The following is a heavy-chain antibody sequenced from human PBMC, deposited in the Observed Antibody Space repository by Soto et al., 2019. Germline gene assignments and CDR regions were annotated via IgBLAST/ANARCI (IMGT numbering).Heavy chain of an antibody. CDR2: INHSGST. J-gene: IGHJ4*02. CDR1: GGSFSGYY. V-gene: IGHV4-34*01. Sequence: PSETLSLTCAVHGGSFSGYYWTWIRQPPGTGLEWIGEINHSGSTNYNPSLKSRVTISVDTSKNQFSLKLTSVTAADTAVYYCARRSQRWEGYYFDYWGQGTLVTVPQ. CDR3: ARRSQRWEGYYFDY. D-gene: IGHD1-26*01.